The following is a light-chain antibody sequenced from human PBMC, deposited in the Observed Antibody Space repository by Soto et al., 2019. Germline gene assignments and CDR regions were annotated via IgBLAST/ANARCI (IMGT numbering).Light chain of an antibody. CDR3: QQYNSYPKT. CDR2: DAS. CDR1: QSISSW. V-gene: IGKV1-5*01. J-gene: IGKJ1*01. Sequence: DIQMTQSPSTLSASVGDRATITCRASQSISSWLAWYQQKPGQVPKLLIYDASSLESGVPSRFSGSGSGTEFTLTISSLQPDDFATYYCQQYNSYPKTFGQGTKVDIK.